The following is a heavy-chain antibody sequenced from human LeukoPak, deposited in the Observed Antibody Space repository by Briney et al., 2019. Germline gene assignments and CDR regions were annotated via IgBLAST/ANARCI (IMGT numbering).Heavy chain of an antibody. Sequence: SETLSLTCTVSGYSISSGYYWGWIRQPPGKGLEWIGLTYHGGSNYYNPSLKSRLTISVDTSKNQFSLRLSTVTAADTAVYYCARYSYDRYMDVWGKGTTVTVSS. CDR3: ARYSYDRYMDV. D-gene: IGHD5-18*01. J-gene: IGHJ6*03. CDR2: TYHGGSN. V-gene: IGHV4-38-2*02. CDR1: GYSISSGYY.